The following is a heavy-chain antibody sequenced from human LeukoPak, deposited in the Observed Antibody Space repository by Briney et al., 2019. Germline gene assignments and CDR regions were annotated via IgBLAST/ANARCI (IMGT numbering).Heavy chain of an antibody. V-gene: IGHV3-74*01. CDR3: TRHYGTGFYGMDV. Sequence: GGSLRLSCAASGFTFTDYWMHWVRQAPGKGLVWVSRSNSDESSTSYADSVKGRFTISRDNAKKTVYLQMNCLRVEDTAIYYCTRHYGTGFYGMDVWGQGTTVTVSS. J-gene: IGHJ6*02. CDR1: GFTFTDYW. CDR2: SNSDESST. D-gene: IGHD3-10*01.